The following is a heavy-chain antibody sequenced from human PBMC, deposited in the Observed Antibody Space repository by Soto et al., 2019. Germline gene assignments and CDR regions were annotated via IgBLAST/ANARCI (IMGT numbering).Heavy chain of an antibody. J-gene: IGHJ3*02. CDR2: IYHSGST. Sequence: VGDCRSWNQKPPGKGLEWIGYIYHSGSTYYNPSLKSRVTISVDRSKNRFSLKLSSVTAADTSVYYCARERLYGRXSLDTWGHAPMVTVS. V-gene: IGHV4-30-2*01. D-gene: IGHD3-16*01. CDR1: VGDC. CDR3: ARERLYGRXSLDT.